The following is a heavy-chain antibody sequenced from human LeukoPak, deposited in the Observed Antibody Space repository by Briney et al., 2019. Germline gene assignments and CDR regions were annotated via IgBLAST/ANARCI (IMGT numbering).Heavy chain of an antibody. CDR2: IYDRGST. J-gene: IGHJ4*02. CDR3: ARGRTFDN. CDR1: GGSISSYY. Sequence: PSETLSLTCTVSGGSISSYYWSWIRQPPGKGLEWIGNIYDRGSTKYNPSLESRVTISVDTSKNQFSLRLSSVTAADTAVYYCARGRTFDNWGREPWSPSPQ. V-gene: IGHV4-59*01.